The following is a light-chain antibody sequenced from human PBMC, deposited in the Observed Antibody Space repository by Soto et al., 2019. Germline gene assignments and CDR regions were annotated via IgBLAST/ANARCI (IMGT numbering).Light chain of an antibody. CDR2: GAS. CDR1: QSVSSSY. J-gene: IGKJ1*01. CDR3: QQYGSSRTWT. Sequence: EIVLTQSPGTLSLSPGERATLSCRASQSVSSSYLAWYQQKPGQAPRLLIYGASSRATGIPDRFSGSGSGSAFTLTISRLEPEDSAVYYCQQYGSSRTWTFGQGTKVEIK. V-gene: IGKV3-20*01.